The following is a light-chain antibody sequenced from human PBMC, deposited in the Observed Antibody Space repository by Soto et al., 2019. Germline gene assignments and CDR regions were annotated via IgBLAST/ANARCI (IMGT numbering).Light chain of an antibody. CDR1: SGHSSYA. CDR3: QTWGTGTVV. CDR2: LNSDGSH. J-gene: IGLJ2*01. Sequence: QPVLTQSPSASASLGASVKLTCTLSSGHSSYAIAWHRQQPEKGPLYLMKLNSDGSHSKGDGIPDRFSGSSSGAERYLTISSLQSEDEADYYCQTWGTGTVVFGGGTKLTVL. V-gene: IGLV4-69*01.